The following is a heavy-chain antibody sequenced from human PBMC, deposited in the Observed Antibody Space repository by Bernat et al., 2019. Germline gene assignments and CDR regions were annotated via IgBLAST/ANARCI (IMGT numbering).Heavy chain of an antibody. CDR2: IYIGGST. CDR3: ARGPVSGTCHTADGFDV. D-gene: IGHD1-26*01. CDR1: EFTVSSNY. Sequence: VQVVESGGGLVQPGGSLRLSCAATEFTVSSNYMSWVRQAPGKGPEWVATIYIGGSTNYADSVKGRFIISSDNSKNTLYLQMNSMRVEDTAVYYCARGPVSGTCHTADGFDVWGQGTMVTVSS. V-gene: IGHV3-66*01. J-gene: IGHJ3*01.